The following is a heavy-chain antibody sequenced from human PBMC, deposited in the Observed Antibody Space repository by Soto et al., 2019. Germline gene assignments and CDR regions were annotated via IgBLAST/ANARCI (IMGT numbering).Heavy chain of an antibody. V-gene: IGHV4-59*02. CDR1: GDSVTSHY. CDR3: ARGSHGLWFGELFSPDYYYYGMDV. J-gene: IGHJ6*02. Sequence: SETLSLTCSFSGDSVTSHYLTWIRQSPEKGLEWIGYMHYTGFSHYNPSLKSRVTISVDTSKNQFSLKLSSVTAADTAVYYCARGSHGLWFGELFSPDYYYYGMDVWGQGTTVTVSS. CDR2: MHYTGFS. D-gene: IGHD3-10*01.